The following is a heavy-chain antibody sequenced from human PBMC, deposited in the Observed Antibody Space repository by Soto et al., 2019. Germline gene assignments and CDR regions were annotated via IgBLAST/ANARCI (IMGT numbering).Heavy chain of an antibody. D-gene: IGHD6-13*01. CDR2: ICPGDHET. V-gene: IGHV5-51*01. CDR3: ARSPRSSPYFDD. J-gene: IGHJ4*02. Sequence: PGESLKISCRCSGYTFSNFWIAWVRHLPGKGLEWMGIICPGDHETRYSPSFHGKVTISADKSINTAYLQWSSLEASDSAFYYCARSPRSSPYFDDWGQGALVTVSS. CDR1: GYTFSNFW.